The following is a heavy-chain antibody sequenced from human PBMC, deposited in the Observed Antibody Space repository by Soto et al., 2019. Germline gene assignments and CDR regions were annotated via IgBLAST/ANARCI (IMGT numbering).Heavy chain of an antibody. CDR1: GVSISIPNW. CDR2: IDHSGTN. J-gene: IGHJ3*02. V-gene: IGHV4-4*02. CDR3: ARGKFYAFDI. Sequence: QVQLQESGPGLVKPSGTLSLTCAVSGVSISIPNWWAWVRQAPGKGLEWIGEIDHSGTNNYNPSLNSRVTISLDRSKNQFSLRLSSVAAADTAVYFCARGKFYAFDIWGQGTMVTVSS.